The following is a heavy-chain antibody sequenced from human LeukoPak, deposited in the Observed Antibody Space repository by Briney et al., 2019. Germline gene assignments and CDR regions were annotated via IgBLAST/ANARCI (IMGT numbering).Heavy chain of an antibody. CDR1: NGSISSYY. Sequence: PSETLSLTCTVSNGSISSYYWSWIRQPPGKGLEYIGYIFYTGSTNYNPSLKSRVTISVDTSKNQFSLRLTSVTAADAAMYYCARSFHSSGSYAFDYWAQGTLVTVSS. CDR2: IFYTGST. CDR3: ARSFHSSGSYAFDY. D-gene: IGHD3-10*01. J-gene: IGHJ4*02. V-gene: IGHV4-59*01.